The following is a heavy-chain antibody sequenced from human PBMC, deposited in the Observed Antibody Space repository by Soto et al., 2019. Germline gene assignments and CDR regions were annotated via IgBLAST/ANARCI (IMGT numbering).Heavy chain of an antibody. J-gene: IGHJ6*03. CDR2: IWYDGSNK. Sequence: GGSLRLSCAASGFTFSSYGMHWFRQAPGKGLEWVAVIWYDGSNKYYADSVKGRFTISRDNSKNTLYLQMNSLRAEDTAVYYCARDWPYYYYYMDVWGKGTTVTVSS. CDR3: ARDWPYYYYYMDV. V-gene: IGHV3-33*01. CDR1: GFTFSSYG.